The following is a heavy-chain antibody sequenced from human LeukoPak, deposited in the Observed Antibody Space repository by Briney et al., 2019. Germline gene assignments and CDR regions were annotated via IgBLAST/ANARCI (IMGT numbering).Heavy chain of an antibody. CDR2: IRSKTDGGTT. CDR3: TTDLQYVDWLLPFDY. V-gene: IGHV3-15*01. J-gene: IGHJ4*02. D-gene: IGHD3-9*01. CDR1: GFTFSNAW. Sequence: GGPLRLSCAASGFTFSNAWMSWVRQAPGKGLEWVGRIRSKTDGGTTDYAAPVKGRFTISRDDSKNTLYLQMNSLKTEDTAVYYCTTDLQYVDWLLPFDYWGQGTLVTVSS.